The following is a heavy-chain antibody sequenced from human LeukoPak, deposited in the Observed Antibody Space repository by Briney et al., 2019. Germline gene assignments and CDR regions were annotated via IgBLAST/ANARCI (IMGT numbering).Heavy chain of an antibody. CDR1: GFTFSSYS. V-gene: IGHV3-23*01. Sequence: PGGSLRLSCAASGFTFSSYSMNWVRQAPGKGLEWVSAISGSGGSTDYADSVKGRFTISRDNPKNTLYLQMNSLRAEDTAVYYCAKDLRGYNYGSFDYWGQGTLVTVSS. CDR2: ISGSGGST. J-gene: IGHJ4*02. CDR3: AKDLRGYNYGSFDY. D-gene: IGHD5-18*01.